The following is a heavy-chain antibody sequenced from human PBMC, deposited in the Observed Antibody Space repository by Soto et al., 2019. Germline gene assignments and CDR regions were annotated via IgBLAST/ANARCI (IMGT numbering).Heavy chain of an antibody. D-gene: IGHD3-22*01. CDR3: TRVLDYYDSSGYYHDAFDI. V-gene: IGHV3-49*03. CDR1: GFSFGDYA. CDR2: IRSKAYGGTT. Sequence: GGSLRLSCTASGFSFGDYAMSWFRQAPGKGLEWVGFIRSKAYGGTTEYAASVKGRFTISRDDSKSIAYLQMNSLKTEDTAVYYCTRVLDYYDSSGYYHDAFDIWGQGTMVTVSS. J-gene: IGHJ3*02.